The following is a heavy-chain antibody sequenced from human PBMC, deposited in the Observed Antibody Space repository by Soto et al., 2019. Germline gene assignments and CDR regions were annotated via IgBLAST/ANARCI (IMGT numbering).Heavy chain of an antibody. J-gene: IGHJ4*02. V-gene: IGHV3-30*18. CDR1: GFTFSSYA. D-gene: IGHD3-16*01. CDR3: AKDFLLWGSFPDPGASDY. Sequence: QVQLVESGGGVVQPGKSLRLSCAASGFTFSSYAIHWVRQAPGKGLEWVAVISYDGSNKNYADSVKGRFTISRDNSNHTVYLQMDRLRAEDTAVYYCAKDFLLWGSFPDPGASDYWGQGTLVNVSS. CDR2: ISYDGSNK.